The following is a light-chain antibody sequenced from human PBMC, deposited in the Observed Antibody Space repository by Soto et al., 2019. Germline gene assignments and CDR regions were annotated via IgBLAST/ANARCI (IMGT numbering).Light chain of an antibody. V-gene: IGLV1-40*01. CDR1: SSNIGAGYD. J-gene: IGLJ2*01. CDR2: GNS. CDR3: QSYDNNLSMI. Sequence: QSVLTQPPSVSGAPGQRVTISCTGSSSNIGAGYDVHWYQHLPGTAPKLLIYGNSNRPSGVPDRFSGSKSGTSASLAITGLQAEDEADYYCQSYDNNLSMIFGGGTKVTVL.